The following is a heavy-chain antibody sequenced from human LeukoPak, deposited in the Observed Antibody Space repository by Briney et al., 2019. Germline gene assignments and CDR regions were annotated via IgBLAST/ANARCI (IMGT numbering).Heavy chain of an antibody. D-gene: IGHD1-14*01. Sequence: GGSLRLSCAASGFTFSSYGMSWVRQAPGKGLEWVSAISGSGGSTYYADSVKGRFTISRDNSKNTLYLQMNSLRAEDTAVYYCAKDLIPYRQARNNWFDPWGQGTLVTVSS. CDR1: GFTFSSYG. V-gene: IGHV3-23*01. J-gene: IGHJ5*02. CDR3: AKDLIPYRQARNNWFDP. CDR2: ISGSGGST.